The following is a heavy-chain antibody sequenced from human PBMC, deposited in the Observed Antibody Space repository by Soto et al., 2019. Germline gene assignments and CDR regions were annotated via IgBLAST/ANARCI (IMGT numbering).Heavy chain of an antibody. V-gene: IGHV1-8*01. CDR2: MNPNSGNT. CDR1: GYTFTSYD. Sequence: ASVKVSCKASGYTFTSYDINWVLQATGQGLEWMGWMNPNSGNTGYAQKFQGRVTMTRNTSISTAYMELSSLRSEDTAVYYCARGIWYDSTYYFDYWGQGTLVTVSS. CDR3: ARGIWYDSTYYFDY. J-gene: IGHJ4*02. D-gene: IGHD3-22*01.